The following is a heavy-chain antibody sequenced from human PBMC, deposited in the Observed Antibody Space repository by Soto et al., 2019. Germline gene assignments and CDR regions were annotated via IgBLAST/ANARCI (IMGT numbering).Heavy chain of an antibody. J-gene: IGHJ3*02. V-gene: IGHV3-23*01. CDR2: IGGDGGSP. CDR3: ETESINRNGTYDPFDI. D-gene: IGHD2-21*01. CDR1: GFIFSEYA. Sequence: EAQLLESGGGLIQPGGSLRLSCVASGFIFSEYAMSWVRQAPGKGLEWVSVIGGDGGSPIYADSVKGRFTISRDNSKNTLYLQMDSLRADDTAVYYCETESINRNGTYDPFDIWGQGRVVSVSS.